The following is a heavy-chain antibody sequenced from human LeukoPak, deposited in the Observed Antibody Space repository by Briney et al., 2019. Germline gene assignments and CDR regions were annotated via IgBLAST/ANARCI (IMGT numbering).Heavy chain of an antibody. J-gene: IGHJ4*02. D-gene: IGHD4-17*01. V-gene: IGHV3-9*01. CDR3: AKDIGGYGAYFDY. CDR1: GFAFSTYA. Sequence: SGGSLRLSCAASGFAFSTYAMHWVRQAPGKGLEWVSGISWNSGSIGYADSVKGRFTISRDNAKNSLYLQMNSLRAEDTALYYCAKDIGGYGAYFDYWGQGTLVTVSS. CDR2: ISWNSGSI.